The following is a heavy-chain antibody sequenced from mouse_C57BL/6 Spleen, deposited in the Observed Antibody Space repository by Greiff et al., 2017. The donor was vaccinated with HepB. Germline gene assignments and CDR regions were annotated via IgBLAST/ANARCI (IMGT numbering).Heavy chain of an antibody. CDR1: GYSFTDYN. D-gene: IGHD1-1*02. J-gene: IGHJ2*01. CDR3: ARLVEKNGYYFDY. V-gene: IGHV1-39*01. CDR2: INPNYVTT. Sequence: EVQLQQSGPELVKPGASVKISCKASGYSFTDYNMNWVKQSNGKSLEWIGVINPNYVTTSYNQKFKGQATLTVDQSSSTAYMQLNSLTSEDSAVYYCARLVEKNGYYFDYWGQGTTLTVSS.